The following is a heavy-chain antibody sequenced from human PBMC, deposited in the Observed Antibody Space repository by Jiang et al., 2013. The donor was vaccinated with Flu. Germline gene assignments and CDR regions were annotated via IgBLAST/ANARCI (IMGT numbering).Heavy chain of an antibody. D-gene: IGHD3-10*01. CDR1: GGSITNTKW. V-gene: IGHV4-4*02. Sequence: GPGLVKPLGTLSLSCGVTGGSITNTKWWSWVRQPPGKGLEWIGEIYHSGNTNYSPSLMNRVTMSVDNSRNQLSLKVDSVTAADTAVYYCARKGTAFDIWGQGTMVIVSS. CDR2: IYHSGNT. CDR3: ARKGTAFDI. J-gene: IGHJ3*02.